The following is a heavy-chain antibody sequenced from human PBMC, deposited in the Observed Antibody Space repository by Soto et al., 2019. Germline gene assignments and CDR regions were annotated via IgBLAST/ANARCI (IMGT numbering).Heavy chain of an antibody. D-gene: IGHD5-12*01. Sequence: QVQLVQSGAEVKKPGSSVKVSCKASGGTFSSYTISWVRQAPGQGLEWMGRIIPILGIANYAQKFQGRVTITADKSTSTAYMELSSLRSEDTAVYYCVLVATISGAVQTPFDYWGQGTLVTVSS. CDR3: VLVATISGAVQTPFDY. V-gene: IGHV1-69*02. J-gene: IGHJ4*02. CDR1: GGTFSSYT. CDR2: IIPILGIA.